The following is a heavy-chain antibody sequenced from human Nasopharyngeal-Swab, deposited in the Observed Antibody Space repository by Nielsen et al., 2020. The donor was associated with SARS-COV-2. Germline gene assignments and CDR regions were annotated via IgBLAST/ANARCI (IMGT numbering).Heavy chain of an antibody. D-gene: IGHD1-26*01. CDR3: ARIRLGDSGSYSSDIDY. CDR2: IDWDDDK. Sequence: SGPTLVKPTQTLTLTCTFSGFSLSTSGMCVSWIRQPPGKALEWLARIDWDDDKYYSTSLKTRLTISKDTSKNQLVLTMTNMDPVDTATYYCARIRLGDSGSYSSDIDYWGQGTLVTVSS. CDR1: GFSLSTSGMC. J-gene: IGHJ4*02. V-gene: IGHV2-70*11.